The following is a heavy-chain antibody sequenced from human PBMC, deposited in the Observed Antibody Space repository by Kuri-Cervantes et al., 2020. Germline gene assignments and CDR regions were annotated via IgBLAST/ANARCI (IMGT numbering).Heavy chain of an antibody. CDR3: ARDSSRGYMDV. J-gene: IGHJ6*03. CDR2: ISPNSGGT. V-gene: IGHV1-2*04. D-gene: IGHD2-2*01. CDR1: GYTFTGYY. Sequence: ASVKVSCKASGYTFTGYYMHWVRRAPGQGLEWMGWISPNSGGTNYAQKFQGWVTVTRDTSISTAYMELSRLRSDDTAVYYCARDSSRGYMDVWGKGTTVTVSS.